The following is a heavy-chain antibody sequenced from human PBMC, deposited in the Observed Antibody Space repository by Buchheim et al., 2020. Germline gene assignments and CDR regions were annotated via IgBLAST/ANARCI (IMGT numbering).Heavy chain of an antibody. V-gene: IGHV3-11*06. CDR3: ARDLTGTYWFDP. CDR1: GFIFSDYY. CDR2: ISTSSAYT. Sequence: QVQLVESGGGLVKPGGSLRLSCAASGFIFSDYYMSWIRRTPGKGLEWLASISTSSAYTYYADSVKGRFTISRDNAKNSLYLQMNSLRVEDSAIYYCARDLTGTYWFDPWSQGTL. D-gene: IGHD1-7*01. J-gene: IGHJ5*02.